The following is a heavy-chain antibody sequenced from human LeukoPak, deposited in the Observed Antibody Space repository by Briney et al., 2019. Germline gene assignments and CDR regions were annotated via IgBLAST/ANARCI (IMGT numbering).Heavy chain of an antibody. Sequence: PGRSLRLSCAASGFTFSSYAMHWVRQAPGKGLEWVAVISYDGSNKYYADSVKGRFTISRDNSKNTLYLQMNSLRAEDTAVYYCARGLAVAGTMSHRDYYYYGMDVWGQGTTVTVSS. CDR2: ISYDGSNK. D-gene: IGHD6-19*01. V-gene: IGHV3-30*04. CDR3: ARGLAVAGTMSHRDYYYYGMDV. CDR1: GFTFSSYA. J-gene: IGHJ6*02.